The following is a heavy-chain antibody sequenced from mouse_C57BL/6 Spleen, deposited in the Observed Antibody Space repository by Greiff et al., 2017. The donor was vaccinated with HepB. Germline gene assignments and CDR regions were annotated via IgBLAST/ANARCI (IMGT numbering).Heavy chain of an antibody. J-gene: IGHJ2*01. Sequence: EVQLQQSGPELVKPGASVKISCKASGYTFTDYYMNWVKQSHGKSLEWIGDINPNNGGTSYNQKFKGKATLTVDKSSSTAYMELRSLTSEDSAVYNCARYYDGSSYGYFDYWGQGTTLTVSS. V-gene: IGHV1-26*01. CDR2: INPNNGGT. CDR3: ARYYDGSSYGYFDY. CDR1: GYTFTDYY. D-gene: IGHD1-1*01.